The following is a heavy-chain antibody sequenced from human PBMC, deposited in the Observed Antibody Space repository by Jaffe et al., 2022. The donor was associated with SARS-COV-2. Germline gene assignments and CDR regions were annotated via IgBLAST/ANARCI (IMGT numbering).Heavy chain of an antibody. J-gene: IGHJ2*01. V-gene: IGHV3-21*01. Sequence: EVQLVESGGGLVKPGGSLRLSCAASGFTFNTYSMNWVRQAPGKGLEWVSSISRSSNSIYYADSVRGRFTISRDNTKNSLYLEMNSLRAEDTAVYYCARRWDGYNLDCYFDLWGRGTLLTVSS. CDR3: ARRWDGYNLDCYFDL. CDR2: ISRSSNSI. D-gene: IGHD5-12*01. CDR1: GFTFNTYS.